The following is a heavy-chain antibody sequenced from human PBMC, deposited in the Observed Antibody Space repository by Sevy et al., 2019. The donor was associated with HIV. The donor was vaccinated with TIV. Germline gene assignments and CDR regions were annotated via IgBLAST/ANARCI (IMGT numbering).Heavy chain of an antibody. D-gene: IGHD3-22*01. CDR1: GFTFNIYA. CDR3: AKRPYYYYNSDGHLVSSTDEADY. V-gene: IGHV3-23*01. J-gene: IGHJ4*02. CDR2: ISGGGDGT. Sequence: GGSLRLSCAASGFTFNIYAMSWVRQAPGKGLEWLSAISGGGDGTYYADSVKRRFTISGDNSRNTLYLQMNSLRAEDTAVYYCAKRPYYYYNSDGHLVSSTDEADYWGQGTLVTVSS.